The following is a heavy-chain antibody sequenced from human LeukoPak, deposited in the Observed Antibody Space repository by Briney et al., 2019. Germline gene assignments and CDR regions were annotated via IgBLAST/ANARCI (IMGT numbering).Heavy chain of an antibody. CDR2: IRSKANSCAT. J-gene: IGHJ4*02. Sequence: GGSLRLSCAASGFTFSDSAMHWVRQAPGKGLEWVGRIRSKANSCATVYEVSVKGRFTISRDDSKNTAYLQMNSLKTEDTAVYYCTSVATGNFYWGQGTLVTVSS. CDR3: TSVATGNFY. CDR1: GFTFSDSA. D-gene: IGHD2-15*01. V-gene: IGHV3-73*01.